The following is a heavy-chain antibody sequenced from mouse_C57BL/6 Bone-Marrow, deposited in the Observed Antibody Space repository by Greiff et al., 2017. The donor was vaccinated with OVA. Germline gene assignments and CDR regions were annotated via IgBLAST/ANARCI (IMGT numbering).Heavy chain of an antibody. D-gene: IGHD4-1*01. V-gene: IGHV3-6*01. CDR1: GYSITSGYY. CDR3: AKKELGGYYFDY. J-gene: IGHJ2*01. Sequence: EVKLQESGPGLVKPSQSLSLTCSVTGYSITSGYYWYWIRQFPGNKLEWMGYISYDGSNNYNPSLKNRITITRDTSKNQFFLKLNSVTTEDTATYYCAKKELGGYYFDYWGQGTTLTVSS. CDR2: ISYDGSN.